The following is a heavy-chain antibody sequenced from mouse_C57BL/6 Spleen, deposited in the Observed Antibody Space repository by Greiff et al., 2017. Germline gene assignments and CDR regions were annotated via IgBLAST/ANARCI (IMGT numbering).Heavy chain of an antibody. D-gene: IGHD1-1*01. V-gene: IGHV1-66*01. J-gene: IGHJ2*01. CDR3: ARGGNGIDY. CDR1: GYSFTSYY. Sequence: QVQLKESGPELVKPGASVKISCKASGYSFTSYYIHWVKQRPGQGLEWIGWIYPGSGNTKYNEKFKGKATLTADTSSSTAYMQLSSLTSEDSAVYYCARGGNGIDYWGQGTTLTVSS. CDR2: IYPGSGNT.